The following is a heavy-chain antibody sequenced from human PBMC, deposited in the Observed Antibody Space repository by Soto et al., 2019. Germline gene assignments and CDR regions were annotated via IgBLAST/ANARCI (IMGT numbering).Heavy chain of an antibody. D-gene: IGHD3-10*01. V-gene: IGHV3-48*03. CDR2: ISSSGSTA. CDR3: TRAAWFPYLSFY. CDR1: GFTFSRFE. J-gene: IGHJ4*02. Sequence: GGSLRLYCAASGFTFSRFELHWVRQAPGKGLEWISYISSSGSTAYYASSVEGRFTISRDNANNSVYLQMDSLRAEDTALYYCTRAAWFPYLSFYWGQGALVTVSS.